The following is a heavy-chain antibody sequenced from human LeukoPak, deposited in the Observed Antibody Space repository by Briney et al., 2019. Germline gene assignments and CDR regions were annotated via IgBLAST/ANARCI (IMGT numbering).Heavy chain of an antibody. CDR2: IHYSGNT. V-gene: IGHV4-39*07. J-gene: IGHJ5*02. CDR1: GGSISSSIHY. CDR3: ATYTEDYSGPAFAP. D-gene: IGHD3-16*01. Sequence: PSETLSLTCTVSGGSISSSIHYWGWVRQSPRKGLEWIGTIHYSGNTYYNPSLRSRLTISLDTSNNQFSLKLSSETAADTAVYYCATYTEDYSGPAFAPWGQGTLVIVSS.